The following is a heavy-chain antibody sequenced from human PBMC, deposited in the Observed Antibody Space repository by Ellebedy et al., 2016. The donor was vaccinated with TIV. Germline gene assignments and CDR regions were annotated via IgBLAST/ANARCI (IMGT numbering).Heavy chain of an antibody. CDR2: VNPTNGDT. D-gene: IGHD3-22*01. CDR3: AREGVGYYDSSGYHFDY. CDR1: GYTFTTYY. Sequence: ASVKVSCKPSGYTFTTYYMHWVRQAPGQGLEWMGIVNPTNGDTKYAQKFQGRVTMTRDTSTSTVYMELSSLRSEDTAVYYCAREGVGYYDSSGYHFDYWGQGTLVTVSS. J-gene: IGHJ4*02. V-gene: IGHV1-46*01.